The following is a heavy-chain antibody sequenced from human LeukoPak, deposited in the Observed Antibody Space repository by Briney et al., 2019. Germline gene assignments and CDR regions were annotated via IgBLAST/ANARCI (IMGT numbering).Heavy chain of an antibody. CDR1: GFTFDDYA. Sequence: GGSLRLSCAASGFTFDDYAMHWVRQAPGKGLEWVSGISWNSGSIGYADSVKGRFTISRDNAKNSLYLQMNSLRTEDTGMYFCTSKTTIFTVDYWGQGTLVTVSS. CDR2: ISWNSGSI. D-gene: IGHD4-17*01. V-gene: IGHV3-9*01. CDR3: TSKTTIFTVDY. J-gene: IGHJ4*02.